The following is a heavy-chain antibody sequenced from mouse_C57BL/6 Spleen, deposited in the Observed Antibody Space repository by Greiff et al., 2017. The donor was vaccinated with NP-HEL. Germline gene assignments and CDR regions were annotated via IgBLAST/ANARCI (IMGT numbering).Heavy chain of an antibody. Sequence: EVQLVESGGGLVQSGRSLRLSCATSGFTFSDFYMEWVRQAPGKGLEWIAASRNKANDYTTEYSASVKGRFIVARDTSQSILYLQMNALRAEDTAIYYCARDAWGAMDYWGQGTSVTVSS. CDR3: ARDAWGAMDY. CDR2: SRNKANDYTT. V-gene: IGHV7-1*01. CDR1: GFTFSDFY. J-gene: IGHJ4*01.